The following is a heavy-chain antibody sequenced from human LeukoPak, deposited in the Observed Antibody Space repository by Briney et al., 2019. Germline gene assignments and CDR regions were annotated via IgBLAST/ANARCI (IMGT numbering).Heavy chain of an antibody. CDR1: GFTFDDYS. CDR2: ISWDGGTT. Sequence: PGGSLRLSCAVSGFTFDDYSMHWVRQVPGKGLEWVSLISWDGGTTYYEDSVKGRFTISRDNSKNSLYLQMNSLRTEDTALYYCAKDMGSSGPPDYWGQGTLVTVSS. D-gene: IGHD3-3*01. V-gene: IGHV3-43*01. CDR3: AKDMGSSGPPDY. J-gene: IGHJ4*02.